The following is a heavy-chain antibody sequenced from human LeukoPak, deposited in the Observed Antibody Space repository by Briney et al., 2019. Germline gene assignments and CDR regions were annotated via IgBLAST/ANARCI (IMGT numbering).Heavy chain of an antibody. CDR1: GYTFTGYY. D-gene: IGHD1-1*01. V-gene: IGHV1-2*02. J-gene: IGHJ6*03. CDR3: ARDALPFHWHEGNYYMDV. Sequence: ASVKVSCKASGYTFTGYYMHWVRQAPGQGLEWMGWINPNSGGTNYAQKFQGRVTMTRDTSISTAYMELSRLRSEDTAVYYCARDALPFHWHEGNYYMDVWGKGTTVTVSS. CDR2: INPNSGGT.